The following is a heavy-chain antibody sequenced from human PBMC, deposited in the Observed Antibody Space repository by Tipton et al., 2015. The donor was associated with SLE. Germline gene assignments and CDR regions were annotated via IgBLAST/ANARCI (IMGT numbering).Heavy chain of an antibody. Sequence: SLRLSCAASGFIFSSYEMSWVRQAPGMWQEWVSPISSSPSAIYYEDSVKGRFTISRDDAKNSLYLQMNSLRAEDTAVYYCTRGLGGRLFDPWDQGTLVTVSS. CDR1: GFIFSSYE. CDR3: TRGLGGRLFDP. J-gene: IGHJ5*02. V-gene: IGHV3-48*03. CDR2: ISSSPSAI. D-gene: IGHD1-26*01.